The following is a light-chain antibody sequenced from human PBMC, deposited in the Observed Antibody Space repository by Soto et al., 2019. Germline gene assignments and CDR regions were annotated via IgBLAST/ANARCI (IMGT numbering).Light chain of an antibody. Sequence: DIQMTQSPSSLFASVGDRVTVTCRASQTINKSLNWYHQKPGKAPKLLIYGASSLHSGVPSRLSGSGSGTAFTLTISRLQPEDFGIYYCQQTRASPRTFGQGTK. CDR2: GAS. J-gene: IGKJ1*01. V-gene: IGKV1-39*01. CDR3: QQTRASPRT. CDR1: QTINKS.